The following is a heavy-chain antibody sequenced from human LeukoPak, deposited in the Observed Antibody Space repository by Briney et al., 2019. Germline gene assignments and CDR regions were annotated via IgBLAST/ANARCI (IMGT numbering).Heavy chain of an antibody. CDR3: ARSDWLDS. V-gene: IGHV3-74*03. Sequence: GASLRLSCAASGFTFSGYWMHWVRQVPGKELVWVSRIKNDGTTTTYADSVKGRFTISGDNAKNTLYLQMNGLRAEDTAVYYCARSDWLDSWGQGTLVTVSS. CDR2: IKNDGTTT. J-gene: IGHJ5*01. CDR1: GFTFSGYW.